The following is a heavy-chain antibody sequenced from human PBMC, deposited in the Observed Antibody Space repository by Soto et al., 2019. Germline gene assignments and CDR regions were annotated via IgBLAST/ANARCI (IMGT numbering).Heavy chain of an antibody. Sequence: QVQLQESGPGLVKPSETLSLTCTVSGDSVSSSDYYWMWIRQPPGKGLEWLGYISYSGGTNHNPSLKSRVSRSGDTSTNQFSLKLSSVIAADTAVYYWARASYYGSGRGRRMDVWGQGITVTVSS. CDR3: ARASYYGSGRGRRMDV. CDR1: GDSVSSSDYY. CDR2: ISYSGGT. V-gene: IGHV4-61*08. J-gene: IGHJ6*02. D-gene: IGHD3-10*01.